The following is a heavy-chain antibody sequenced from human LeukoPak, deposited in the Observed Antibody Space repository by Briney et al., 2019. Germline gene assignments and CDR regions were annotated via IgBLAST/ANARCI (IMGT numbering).Heavy chain of an antibody. V-gene: IGHV4-59*11. Sequence: TSETLSLTCTVSGGSISSHYWSWIRQPPGKGLEWIGYIYYSGSTNYNPSLKSRVTISVDTSKNQFSLKLSSVTAADTAVYYCARVNGGYDYVWGSYRYLWFDPWGQGTLVTVSS. CDR3: ARVNGGYDYVWGSYRYLWFDP. J-gene: IGHJ5*02. CDR1: GGSISSHY. CDR2: IYYSGST. D-gene: IGHD3-16*02.